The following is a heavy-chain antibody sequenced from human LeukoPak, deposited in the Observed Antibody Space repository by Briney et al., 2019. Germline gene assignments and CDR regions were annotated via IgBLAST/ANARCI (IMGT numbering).Heavy chain of an antibody. D-gene: IGHD2-2*01. V-gene: IGHV3-30*02. CDR1: GFTFSSYG. J-gene: IGHJ6*03. Sequence: AGGSLRLSCAASGFTFSSYGMHWVRQAPGKGLEWVAFIRYDGSNKYYADSVKGRFTISRDNSKDTLYLQMNSLRAEDTAVYYCATEYCSSTSCYLYYMDVWGKGTTVTVSS. CDR3: ATEYCSSTSCYLYYMDV. CDR2: IRYDGSNK.